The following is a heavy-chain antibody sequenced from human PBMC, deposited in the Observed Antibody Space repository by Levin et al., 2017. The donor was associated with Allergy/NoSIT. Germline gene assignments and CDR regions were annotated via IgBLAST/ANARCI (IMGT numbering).Heavy chain of an antibody. CDR1: GFTFSSNS. V-gene: IGHV3-48*02. CDR3: ARTEYSSGWYHLAAFDS. J-gene: IGHJ3*02. CDR2: ISSSSSTI. D-gene: IGHD6-19*01. Sequence: GGSLRLSCAVSGFTFSSNSLNWVRQAPGKGLERVSYISSSSSTIYYADSVQGRLIISRDNAKNSLYLQMNSLRDEDTAVYYCARTEYSSGWYHLAAFDSWGPGTMVTVSS.